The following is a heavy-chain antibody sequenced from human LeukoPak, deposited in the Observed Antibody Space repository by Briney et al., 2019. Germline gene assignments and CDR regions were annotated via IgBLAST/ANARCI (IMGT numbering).Heavy chain of an antibody. CDR2: ISGRGDST. CDR1: GFTFSSYS. J-gene: IGHJ4*02. CDR3: AKLTHPPDFDY. D-gene: IGHD3-9*01. Sequence: PGGSLRLSCAASGFTFSSYSMSWVRQAPGKGLEWVSTISGRGDSTYYADSVKGRFTISRDNSKNTLYLQMNSLRAEDTAVYYCAKLTHPPDFDYWGQGTLVTVSS. V-gene: IGHV3-23*01.